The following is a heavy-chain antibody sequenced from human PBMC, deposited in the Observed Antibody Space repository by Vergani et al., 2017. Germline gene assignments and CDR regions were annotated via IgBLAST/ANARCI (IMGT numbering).Heavy chain of an antibody. Sequence: EVHLEESGGGLVQPGGSLRLSCTASGFTFQAFAFHWVRQVSGRGLEWVSGIDRNYGVKNGNSFEGRFSISRDNAKKAVFLQMNNLRHEDTALYFCVKDNDDDADGPFDLWGRGTLVTVSS. V-gene: IGHV3-9*01. J-gene: IGHJ2*01. D-gene: IGHD3-16*01. CDR2: IDRNYGVK. CDR1: GFTFQAFA. CDR3: VKDNDDDADGPFDL.